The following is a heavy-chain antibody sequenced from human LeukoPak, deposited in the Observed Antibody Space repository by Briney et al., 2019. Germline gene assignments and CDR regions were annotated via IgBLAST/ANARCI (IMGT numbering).Heavy chain of an antibody. CDR1: GVSISGYY. CDR2: IFYSGST. CDR3: ARMASDYDSRGNFDY. J-gene: IGHJ4*02. V-gene: IGHV4-39*06. Sequence: SETLSLTCTVSGVSISGYYWGWIRQPPGKGLEWIGSIFYSGSTYYSPSLKSRITISVDTSRNQFPLRLSSVTAADTAVYYCARMASDYDSRGNFDYWGQGTLVTVSS. D-gene: IGHD5-12*01.